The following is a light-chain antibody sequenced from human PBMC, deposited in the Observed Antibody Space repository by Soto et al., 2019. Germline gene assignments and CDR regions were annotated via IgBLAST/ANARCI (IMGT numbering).Light chain of an antibody. V-gene: IGKV3-20*01. CDR1: QTVTSND. CDR2: GTF. Sequence: EIVLTQSPGTLSLSPGERATLSCRASQTVTSNDVDWYQQKPGQAPRLLIYGTFIRATGISDRFSGSRSGTDFTLTISRLEPEDSAVYYCHQYDTAPLTFGQGTKLEIK. J-gene: IGKJ2*01. CDR3: HQYDTAPLT.